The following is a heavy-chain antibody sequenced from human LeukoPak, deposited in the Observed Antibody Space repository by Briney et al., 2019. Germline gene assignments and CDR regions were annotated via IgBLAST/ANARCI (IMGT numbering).Heavy chain of an antibody. CDR2: ISGYDGST. V-gene: IGHV3-23*01. Sequence: PGGSLRLSCSASGFTFSSYAMSWVRQAPGKGLEWVSSISGYDGSTYYADSVKGRFTISRDNSKNTLYLQMKILSAADTAVYYCAKECGSDCKLSKYGGQGTLVTVPS. CDR3: AKECGSDCKLSKY. D-gene: IGHD2-21*01. CDR1: GFTFSSYA. J-gene: IGHJ4*02.